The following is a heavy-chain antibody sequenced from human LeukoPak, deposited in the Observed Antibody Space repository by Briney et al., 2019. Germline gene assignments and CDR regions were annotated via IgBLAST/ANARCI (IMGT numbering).Heavy chain of an antibody. CDR2: INPSGGST. V-gene: IGHV1-46*01. J-gene: IGHJ4*02. CDR1: GYTFTSYY. Sequence: ASVKVSCKASGYTFTSYYMHWVRQAPGQGLEWMGIINPSGGSTSYAQKFQGRVTMTRDMSTSTVYMELSSLRSEDTAVYYCARAEGYNWNYERPLGYWGQGTLVTVSS. CDR3: ARAEGYNWNYERPLGY. D-gene: IGHD1-7*01.